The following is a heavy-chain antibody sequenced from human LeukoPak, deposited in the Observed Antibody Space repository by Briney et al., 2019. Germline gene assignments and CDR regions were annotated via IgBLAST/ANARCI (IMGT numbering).Heavy chain of an antibody. D-gene: IGHD3-10*01. CDR3: ARGGDSLHY. J-gene: IGHJ4*02. CDR1: GFTVSSNF. Sequence: GGSLRLSCAASGFTVSSNFMTWVRQAPGQGLEWVSVIYSGGSTYYADSVKDRFTISRDNSKHMLYLQMNSLRAEDTAVYYCARGGDSLHYWGQGTLVTVSS. V-gene: IGHV3-66*01. CDR2: IYSGGST.